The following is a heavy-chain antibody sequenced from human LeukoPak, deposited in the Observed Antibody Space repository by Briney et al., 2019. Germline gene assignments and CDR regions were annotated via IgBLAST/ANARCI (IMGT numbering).Heavy chain of an antibody. CDR1: GFTFDDYA. J-gene: IGHJ4*02. CDR3: AREVVVPAAIAPLYYFDY. V-gene: IGHV3-9*01. CDR2: ISWNSGSI. D-gene: IGHD2-2*01. Sequence: GGSLRLSCAASGFTFDDYAMHWVRQAPGKGLEWVSGISWNSGSIGYADSVKGRFTISRDNAKNSLYLQMNSLRAEDTAVYYCAREVVVPAAIAPLYYFDYWGQGTLVTVSS.